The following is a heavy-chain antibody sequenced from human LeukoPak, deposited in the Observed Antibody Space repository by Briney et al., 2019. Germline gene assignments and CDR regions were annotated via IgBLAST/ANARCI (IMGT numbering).Heavy chain of an antibody. D-gene: IGHD5-18*01. CDR2: IYYSGST. CDR3: ARSYSYGTDFDY. Sequence: PTETLSLTCTVSGGSISSSSYYWGWIRQPPVKGLEWIGSIYYSGSTYYNPSLKSRVTISVDTSKNQLSLKLSSVTAADTAVYYCARSYSYGTDFDYWGQGTLVTVSS. J-gene: IGHJ4*02. CDR1: GGSISSSSYY. V-gene: IGHV4-39*07.